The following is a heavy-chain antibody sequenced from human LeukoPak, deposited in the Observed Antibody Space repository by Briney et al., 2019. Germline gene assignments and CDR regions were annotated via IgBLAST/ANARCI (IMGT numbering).Heavy chain of an antibody. V-gene: IGHV1-69*13. Sequence: ASVKVSCKASGYTFTSYGISWVRQAPGQGLEWMGGIIPIFGTANYAQKFQGRVTITADESTSTAYMELSSLRSEDTAVYYCARGTAGDGYNYYYYGMDVWGQGTTVTVSS. D-gene: IGHD5-24*01. J-gene: IGHJ6*02. CDR3: ARGTAGDGYNYYYYGMDV. CDR2: IIPIFGTA. CDR1: GYTFTSYG.